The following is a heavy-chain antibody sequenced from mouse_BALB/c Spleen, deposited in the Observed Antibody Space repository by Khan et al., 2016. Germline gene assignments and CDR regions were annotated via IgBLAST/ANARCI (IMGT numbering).Heavy chain of an antibody. J-gene: IGHJ2*01. V-gene: IGHV1-7*01. CDR2: INPSTGYT. CDR3: ERSREGDYVDY. Sequence: QVQLQQSGAELAKPGASVKMSCKASGYTFTSYWMHWVKQRPGQGLEWIGYINPSTGYTEYNQKFKDKATLTADKSSSTAYMQLSSLTSEDSAVYYGERSREGDYVDYWGQGTTRTVAS. CDR1: GYTFTSYW.